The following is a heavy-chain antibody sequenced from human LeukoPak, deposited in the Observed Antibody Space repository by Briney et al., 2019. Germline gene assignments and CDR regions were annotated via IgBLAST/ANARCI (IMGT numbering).Heavy chain of an antibody. CDR2: ISSSSSYI. D-gene: IGHD1-1*01. CDR1: GFTFSSYS. J-gene: IGHJ4*02. Sequence: GGALRLSCAASGFTFSSYSMNWVRQAPGKGLEWVSSISSSSSYINYADSVRGRFTISRDNAKNSLFLQMDSLRGEDTAVYYCARCTTGKTFGSLREIKKSREIDFWGQGTLVTVSS. V-gene: IGHV3-21*01. CDR3: ARCTTGKTFGSLREIKKSREIDF.